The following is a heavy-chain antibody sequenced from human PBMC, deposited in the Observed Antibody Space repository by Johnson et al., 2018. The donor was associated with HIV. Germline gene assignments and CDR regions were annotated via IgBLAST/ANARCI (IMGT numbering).Heavy chain of an antibody. CDR3: VGGGLGYQNFHDRFDV. CDR2: INWNGGRT. Sequence: VQLVESGGGVVRPGGSLRLSCTVAGFRFDDYGMSWVRQAPGKGLEWISPINWNGGRTGYVDSLKGRFTISRDNAKNSLYLQMDSLRPEDTALYYCVGGGLGYQNFHDRFDVWGQGTVVTVSS. V-gene: IGHV3-20*04. J-gene: IGHJ3*01. D-gene: IGHD3-16*02. CDR1: GFRFDDYG.